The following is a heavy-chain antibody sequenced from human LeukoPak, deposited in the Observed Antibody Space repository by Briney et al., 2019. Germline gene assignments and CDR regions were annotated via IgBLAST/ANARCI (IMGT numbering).Heavy chain of an antibody. D-gene: IGHD1-26*01. CDR3: ARESGSYGWIDY. V-gene: IGHV4-39*07. Sequence: SETLSLTCTVSGGSITSSSYYWGWIRQPPGKGLEWIGSIYYSGSTYYNPSLKSRVTISVDTSKNQFSLKLSSVTAADTAVYYCARESGSYGWIDYWGQGTLVTVSS. CDR2: IYYSGST. CDR1: GGSITSSSYY. J-gene: IGHJ4*02.